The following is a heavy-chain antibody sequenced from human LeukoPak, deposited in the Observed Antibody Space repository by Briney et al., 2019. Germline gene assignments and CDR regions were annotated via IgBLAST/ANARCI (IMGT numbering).Heavy chain of an antibody. CDR3: ASLGSGSFDY. V-gene: IGHV3-30*04. D-gene: IGHD3-10*01. CDR2: ITKNGDKT. CDR1: GITFSNSA. J-gene: IGHJ4*02. Sequence: GGSLRLSCVPSGITFSNSALNWVRQAPGKGLEWVATITKNGDKTYYADSVKGRFTISRDNSKNTLYLQMNSLRSEDTAVYYCASLGSGSFDYWGQGTLVTVSS.